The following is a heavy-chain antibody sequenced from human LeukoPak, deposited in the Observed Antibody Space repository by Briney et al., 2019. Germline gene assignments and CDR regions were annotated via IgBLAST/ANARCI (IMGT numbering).Heavy chain of an antibody. CDR1: GGSFSGYY. J-gene: IGHJ5*02. CDR2: INHSGST. CDR3: ARGSSGSYYYGQVWFDP. V-gene: IGHV4-34*01. D-gene: IGHD1-26*01. Sequence: SETLSLTCAVYGGSFSGYYWSWIRQPPGKGLEWIGEINHSGSTNYNPSLKSRVTISVDTSKNQFSLKLSSVTAADTAVYYCARGSSGSYYYGQVWFDPWGQGTLVTVSS.